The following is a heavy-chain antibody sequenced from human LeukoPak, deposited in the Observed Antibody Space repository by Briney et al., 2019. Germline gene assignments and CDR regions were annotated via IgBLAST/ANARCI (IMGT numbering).Heavy chain of an antibody. V-gene: IGHV1-18*01. Sequence: GASVKVSCKDSGYTFTSSGISWVRQTPGQGLEWMGRINAYNGNRNYAQTLQGRDTMTTDTSTSTAYMGIRTARAENTPLYNSAREGADTAMVLDWGQGTLVTV. CDR1: GYTFTSSG. CDR2: INAYNGNR. J-gene: IGHJ4*02. D-gene: IGHD5-18*01. CDR3: AREGADTAMVLD.